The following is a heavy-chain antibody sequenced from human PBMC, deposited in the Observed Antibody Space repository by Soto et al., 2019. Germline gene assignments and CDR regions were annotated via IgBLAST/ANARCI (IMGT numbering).Heavy chain of an antibody. Sequence: PSETLSLTCTVSGGSISSGGYYWSWIRQHPGKGLEWIGYIYYSGSTYYNPSLKSRVTISVDTSKNQFSLKLSSVTAADTAVYYCARDREPLDYFDYWGQGTLVTVTS. CDR1: GGSISSGGYY. D-gene: IGHD1-1*01. CDR2: IYYSGST. V-gene: IGHV4-31*03. CDR3: ARDREPLDYFDY. J-gene: IGHJ4*02.